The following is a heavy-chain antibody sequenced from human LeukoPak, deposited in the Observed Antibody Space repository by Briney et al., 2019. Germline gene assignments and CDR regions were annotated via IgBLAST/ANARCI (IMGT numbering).Heavy chain of an antibody. CDR2: ISYIGST. J-gene: IGHJ3*02. D-gene: IGHD4-17*01. V-gene: IGHV4-59*11. CDR3: ARDLVTVTKGFDI. CDR1: ADSFSSHY. Sequence: SETLSLTCAVSADSFSSHYWTWIRQPPGKGLEWIGYISYIGSTNYNPSLKSRVTITIDTSKNQFSLKLTSVTAADTAVYYCARDLVTVTKGFDIWGQGTMVSVSS.